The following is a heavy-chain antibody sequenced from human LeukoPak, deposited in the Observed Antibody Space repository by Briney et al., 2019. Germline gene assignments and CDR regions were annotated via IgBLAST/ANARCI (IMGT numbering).Heavy chain of an antibody. CDR2: QSGRT. V-gene: IGHV4-4*02. D-gene: IGHD5-24*01. CDR1: GGSLSNW. CDR3: ARHMEMTGTRGFPD. Sequence: SETLSLTCAVSGGSLSNWWSWGRPPPGKGLECQSGRTNYNPSLKSRVFISVDNSKNQFSLNLRSVTAADTAVYYCARHMEMTGTRGFPDWGQGTLVTVSS. J-gene: IGHJ1*01.